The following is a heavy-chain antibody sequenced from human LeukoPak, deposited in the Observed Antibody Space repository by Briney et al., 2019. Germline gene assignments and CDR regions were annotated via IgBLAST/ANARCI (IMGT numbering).Heavy chain of an antibody. V-gene: IGHV3-23*01. CDR1: GFTFSSYA. Sequence: GGSLRLSCAASGFTFSSYAMSWVRQAPGKGLEWVSAISGSGGSTYYADSVKGRFTISRDNSKNTLYLQMNSLRAEDTAVYYCGKDSGSFDFWSGYWVDYWGQGTLVTVSS. CDR2: ISGSGGST. D-gene: IGHD3-3*01. J-gene: IGHJ4*02. CDR3: GKDSGSFDFWSGYWVDY.